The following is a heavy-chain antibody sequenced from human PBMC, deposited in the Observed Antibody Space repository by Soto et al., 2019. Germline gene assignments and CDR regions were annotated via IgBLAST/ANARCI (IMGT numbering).Heavy chain of an antibody. D-gene: IGHD1-26*01. CDR2: ISAYNGNT. J-gene: IGHJ5*02. CDR3: ARVVGALGHWFDP. V-gene: IGHV1-18*01. CDR1: GYTFTSYG. Sequence: QVQLVQSGAEVKKPGASVKVSCKASGYTFTSYGISWVRQAPGQGLEWLGRISAYNGNTNYAQKLQGRVTMTTDTSTSTVYMELRSLRSDDTAVYYCARVVGALGHWFDPWGQGTLVTVSS.